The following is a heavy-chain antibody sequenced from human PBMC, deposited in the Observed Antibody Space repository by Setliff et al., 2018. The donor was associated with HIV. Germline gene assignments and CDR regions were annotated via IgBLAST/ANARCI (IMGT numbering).Heavy chain of an antibody. CDR3: ARIIMPRGGAFDI. J-gene: IGHJ3*02. D-gene: IGHD3-10*01. CDR2: IHASGKT. Sequence: NPSETLSLTCTVSGDTDFYWNWIRQPPGKGLEWIGYIHASGKTNYNPSLKSRVTISLDTSKMQFSLHLTSVTAADTAVYYCARIIMPRGGAFDIWGQGTMVTVSS. V-gene: IGHV4-4*09. CDR1: GDTDFY.